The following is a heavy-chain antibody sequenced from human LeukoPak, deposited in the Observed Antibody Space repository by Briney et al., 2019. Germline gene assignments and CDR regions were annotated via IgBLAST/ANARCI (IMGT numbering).Heavy chain of an antibody. D-gene: IGHD5-24*01. CDR3: ARALCSGYTDY. V-gene: IGHV1-69*02. J-gene: IGHJ4*02. CDR1: VGTFSSYT. Sequence: SSVKVSCKASVGTFSSYTISWVRQAPGQGLEWMGRIIPILGVANYAQKFQGRVTITADKSTSTAYMELSSLRSEDTAVYYCARALCSGYTDYWGQGTLVTVSS. CDR2: IIPILGVA.